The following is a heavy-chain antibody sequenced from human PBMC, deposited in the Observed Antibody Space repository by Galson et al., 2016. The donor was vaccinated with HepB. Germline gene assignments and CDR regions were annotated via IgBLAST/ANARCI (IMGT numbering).Heavy chain of an antibody. CDR1: GFIFNSYS. CDR3: ARSKDSRWYSSFDY. CDR2: ISIRGDYM. V-gene: IGHV3-21*01. J-gene: IGHJ4*02. Sequence: LRLSCAASGFIFNSYSMNRVRQAPGKGLEWVSSISIRGDYMYYADSVRGRFTISRDSARNSMYLQMNSLRVEDTAVYYCARSKDSRWYSSFDYWGQGTLATVSS. D-gene: IGHD6-13*01.